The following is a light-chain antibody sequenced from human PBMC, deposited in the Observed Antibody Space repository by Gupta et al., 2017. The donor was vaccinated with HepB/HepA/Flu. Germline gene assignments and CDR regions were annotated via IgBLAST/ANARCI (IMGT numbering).Light chain of an antibody. CDR3: MQALQTPWT. CDR1: QSLLHTNEYTY. J-gene: IGKJ1*01. V-gene: IGKV2-28*01. CDR2: LVS. Sequence: DIVMTQSPLSLPVTPGEPASISCNSSQSLLHTNEYTYLDWYLQKPGQSPQLLIYLVSNRASGVPDRFSGSGSGTAFTLKISRVEAEDSGVYYCMQALQTPWTFGQGTKVEIK.